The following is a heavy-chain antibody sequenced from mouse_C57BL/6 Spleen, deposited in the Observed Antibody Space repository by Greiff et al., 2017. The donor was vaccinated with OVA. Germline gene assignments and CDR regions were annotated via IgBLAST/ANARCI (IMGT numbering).Heavy chain of an antibody. CDR2: IYPGSGST. J-gene: IGHJ4*01. CDR1: GYTFTSYW. Sequence: QVQLKQPGAELVKPGASVKMSCKASGYTFTSYWITWVKQRPGQGLEWIGDIYPGSGSTNYNEKFKSKATLTVDTSSSTAYMQLSSLTSEDSAVYYCARCYGNLYAMDYWGQGTSVTVSS. D-gene: IGHD2-1*01. CDR3: ARCYGNLYAMDY. V-gene: IGHV1-55*01.